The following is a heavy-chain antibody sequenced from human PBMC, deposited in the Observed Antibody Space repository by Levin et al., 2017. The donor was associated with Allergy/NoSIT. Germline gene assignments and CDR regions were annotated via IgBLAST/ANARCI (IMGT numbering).Heavy chain of an antibody. CDR1: GFTFSSYA. CDR2: IKPHGDQR. Sequence: GESLKISCATSGFTFSSYAMSWVRQTPGKGLEWVSNIKPHGDQRVYVDSVKGRFTISRDNAKNSLYLQMNSLRDEDTAVYYCARGSADSSGVDYWGQGTLVTVSS. CDR3: ARGSADSSGVDY. V-gene: IGHV3-7*01. J-gene: IGHJ4*02. D-gene: IGHD6-19*01.